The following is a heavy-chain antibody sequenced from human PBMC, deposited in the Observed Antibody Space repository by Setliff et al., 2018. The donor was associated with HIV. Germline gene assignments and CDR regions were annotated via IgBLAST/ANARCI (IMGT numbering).Heavy chain of an antibody. Sequence: PSETLSLTCAVYGGSFSNYYWSWIRQSPGKGLEWIGEINHRGSTNYSPSLKIRALISADTSKNQFSLRLTSVTAADTAIYYCGRAQIAARRPSDYWGQGTLVTVSS. D-gene: IGHD6-6*01. J-gene: IGHJ4*02. CDR3: GRAQIAARRPSDY. CDR2: INHRGST. V-gene: IGHV4-34*01. CDR1: GGSFSNYY.